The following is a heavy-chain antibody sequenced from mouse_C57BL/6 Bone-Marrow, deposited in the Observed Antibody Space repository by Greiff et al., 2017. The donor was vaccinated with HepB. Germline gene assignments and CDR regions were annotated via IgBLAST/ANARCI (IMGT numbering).Heavy chain of an antibody. Sequence: EVQRVESGGDLVKPGGSLKLSCAASGFTFSSYGMSWVRQTPDKRLEWVATISSGGSYTYYPDSVKGRFTISRDNAKNTLYLQMSSLKSEDTAMYYCARPRYGNYPMDYWGQGTSVTASS. CDR2: ISSGGSYT. J-gene: IGHJ4*01. CDR3: ARPRYGNYPMDY. V-gene: IGHV5-6*01. D-gene: IGHD2-1*01. CDR1: GFTFSSYG.